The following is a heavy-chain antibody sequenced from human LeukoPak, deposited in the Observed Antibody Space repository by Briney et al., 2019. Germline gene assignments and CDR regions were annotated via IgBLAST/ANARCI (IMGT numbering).Heavy chain of an antibody. CDR1: GFTFNDYA. Sequence: PGGSLRLSCAASGFTFNDYAMHWVRQAPGKGLEWVSLISWDSGNTYYADSVKGRFTISRDNSKNSLSLQMNSLRAEDTALYYCAKGAGAAVCKRYIQHWGQGTLVTVSS. CDR2: ISWDSGNT. J-gene: IGHJ1*01. CDR3: AKGAGAAVCKRYIQH. V-gene: IGHV3-43D*03. D-gene: IGHD6-13*01.